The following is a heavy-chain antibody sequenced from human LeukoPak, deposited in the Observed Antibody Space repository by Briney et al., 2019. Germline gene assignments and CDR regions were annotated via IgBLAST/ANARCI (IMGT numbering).Heavy chain of an antibody. CDR1: GFTLSSYG. J-gene: IGHJ3*02. D-gene: IGHD6-19*01. CDR3: AKGGLPSAAGTGAFDI. Sequence: GGSLRLSCAASGFTLSSYGMHWVRQAPGKGLEWVAFIRYDGRNKYSVDSVKGRFTTSRDSSKNTLYLQMNSLRAEDTAVYYCAKGGLPSAAGTGAFDIWGQGTMVTVSS. V-gene: IGHV3-30*02. CDR2: IRYDGRNK.